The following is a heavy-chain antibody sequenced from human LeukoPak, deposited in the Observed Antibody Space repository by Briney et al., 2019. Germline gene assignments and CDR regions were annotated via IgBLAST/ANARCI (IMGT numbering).Heavy chain of an antibody. CDR1: GFTFSSYG. CDR3: AKTRGYCSGGTCSYMDV. CDR2: TRYDGSNK. D-gene: IGHD2-15*01. Sequence: GGSLRLSCAASGFTFSSYGMQWVRQAPGKGLEGVAFTRYDGSNKDYADSVKGRFTIYRDNSKNTLYLQMNSLRAEDTAVYYCAKTRGYCSGGTCSYMDVWGKGTTVTVSS. V-gene: IGHV3-30*02. J-gene: IGHJ6*03.